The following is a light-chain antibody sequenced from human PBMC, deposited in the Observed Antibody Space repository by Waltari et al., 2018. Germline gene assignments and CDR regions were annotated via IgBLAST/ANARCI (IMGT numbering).Light chain of an antibody. Sequence: DIVMTQSPDSLAVSLGERATINCTSSDSLLYSPNNKNYLAWFQQKPGQPPKLLIHWASSRESGVPDRFSGSGYGTDFTLSISSLQAEDVAVYYCQQYVRLPWTFGQGTQVEVK. J-gene: IGKJ1*01. CDR3: QQYVRLPWT. CDR1: DSLLYSPNNKNY. V-gene: IGKV4-1*01. CDR2: WAS.